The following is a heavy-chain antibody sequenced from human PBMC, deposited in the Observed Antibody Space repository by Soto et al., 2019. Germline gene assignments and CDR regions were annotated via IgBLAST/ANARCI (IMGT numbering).Heavy chain of an antibody. CDR2: ISYDGRNK. CDR3: AKDCKDIAVALPWY. V-gene: IGHV3-30*18. Sequence: QVQLVESGGGVVQPGSSLRLSCAASGCTFSSSGMHWVRQAPGNGLEWVAVISYDGRNKNYADSLRGRFTISRDNSKNTLYLQMNSLRAEDTAVYYCAKDCKDIAVALPWYWGQGTLVTVSS. J-gene: IGHJ4*02. D-gene: IGHD6-19*01. CDR1: GCTFSSSG.